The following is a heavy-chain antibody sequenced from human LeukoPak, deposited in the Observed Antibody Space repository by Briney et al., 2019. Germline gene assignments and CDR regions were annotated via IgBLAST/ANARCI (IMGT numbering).Heavy chain of an antibody. Sequence: GASVKVSCKASGGTFSSYAISWVRQAPGQGLEWMGRIIPILGIANYAQKFQGRVTITADKSTSTAYMELSSLRSEDTAVYYCASESPMGNWFDPWGQGTLVTVSS. CDR2: IIPILGIA. J-gene: IGHJ5*02. CDR1: GGTFSSYA. V-gene: IGHV1-69*04. D-gene: IGHD3-10*01. CDR3: ASESPMGNWFDP.